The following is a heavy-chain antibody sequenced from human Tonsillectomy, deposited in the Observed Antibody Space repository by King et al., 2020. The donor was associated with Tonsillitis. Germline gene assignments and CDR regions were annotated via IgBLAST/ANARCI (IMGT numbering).Heavy chain of an antibody. J-gene: IGHJ6*03. D-gene: IGHD5-18*01. CDR2: IYYSGST. CDR3: ASLTAMVPYYYYYMDV. Sequence: QLQESGPGLVKSSETLSLTCTFSGGSISSYYWSWIRQPPGKGLEWIGYIYYSGSTNYNPSLKSRVTISVDTSKNQFSLKLGSVTAADTAVYYCASLTAMVPYYYYYMDVWGKGTTVTVSS. V-gene: IGHV4-59*01. CDR1: GGSISSYY.